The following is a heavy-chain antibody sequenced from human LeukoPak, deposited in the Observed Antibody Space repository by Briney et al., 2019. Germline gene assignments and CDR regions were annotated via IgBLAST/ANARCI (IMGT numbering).Heavy chain of an antibody. J-gene: IGHJ4*02. V-gene: IGHV4-34*01. CDR3: ARVGDDLQPSFDY. Sequence: SETLSLTCAVYGGSFSGYYWSWIRQPPGKGLEWIGEINHSGSTNYNPSLKSRVTISVDTSKNQFSLKLSSVTAADTAVYYCARVGDDLQPSFDYWGQGTLVTVSS. CDR1: GGSFSGYY. CDR2: INHSGST. D-gene: IGHD3-16*01.